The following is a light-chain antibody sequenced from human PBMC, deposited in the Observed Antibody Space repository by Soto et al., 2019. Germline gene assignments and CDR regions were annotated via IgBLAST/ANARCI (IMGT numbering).Light chain of an antibody. CDR3: VLYMGSGIPV. CDR2: NTN. CDR1: SGSVSTGYY. Sequence: QTVVTQEPSFSVSPGGTVTLTCGLTSGSVSTGYYASWYQQTPGQAPRTLIHNTNTRSSGVPDRFSGSILGNKAALTITGAQADDEADYYCVLYMGSGIPVFGGGTKLTVL. J-gene: IGLJ2*01. V-gene: IGLV8-61*01.